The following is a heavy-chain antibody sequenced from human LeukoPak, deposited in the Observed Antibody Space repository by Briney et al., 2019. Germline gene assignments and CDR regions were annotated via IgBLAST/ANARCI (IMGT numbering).Heavy chain of an antibody. J-gene: IGHJ4*02. CDR2: INPNSGGT. V-gene: IGHV1-2*02. CDR3: ARLHSSGYYGY. Sequence: ASVKVSCKASGYTFSDYYMHWVRQAPGQGLEWMGWINPNSGGTNYAQKFQGTVTMTRDTSISTAYMELSRLRSDDTAVYYCARLHSSGYYGYWGQGTLVTVSS. CDR1: GYTFSDYY. D-gene: IGHD3-22*01.